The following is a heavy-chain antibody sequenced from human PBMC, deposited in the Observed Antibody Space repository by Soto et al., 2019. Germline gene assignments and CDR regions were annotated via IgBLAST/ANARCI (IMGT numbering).Heavy chain of an antibody. CDR2: ISTYNGDT. CDR3: ANVRTIFGVVIGMDV. V-gene: IGHV1-18*01. CDR1: GYTFTTHG. Sequence: GGSVKVSCKTSGYTFTTHGISWVRQAPGQGLEWMGWISTYNGDTNYAHNLQDRVTMTTETSTSTAYMELNSLRAEDTAVYYCANVRTIFGVVIGMDVWGQGTTVTVSS. D-gene: IGHD3-3*01. J-gene: IGHJ6*02.